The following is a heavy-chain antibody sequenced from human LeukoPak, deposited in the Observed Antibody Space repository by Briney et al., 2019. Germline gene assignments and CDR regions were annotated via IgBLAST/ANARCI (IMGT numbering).Heavy chain of an antibody. J-gene: IGHJ4*02. V-gene: IGHV3-43D*03. D-gene: IGHD2-15*01. Sequence: GGSLRFSCTASGFTFSDYAMSWVRQAPGKGLEWVSLISWDGGSTYYADSVKGRFTISRDNSKNSLYLQMNSLRAEDTALYYCAKDLSTRRYCSGGSCYSCFDYWGQGTLVTVSS. CDR1: GFTFSDYA. CDR3: AKDLSTRRYCSGGSCYSCFDY. CDR2: ISWDGGST.